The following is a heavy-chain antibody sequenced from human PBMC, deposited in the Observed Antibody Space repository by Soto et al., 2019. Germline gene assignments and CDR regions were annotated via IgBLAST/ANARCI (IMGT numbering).Heavy chain of an antibody. CDR1: GGTFSSYA. J-gene: IGHJ2*01. D-gene: IGHD3-22*01. CDR3: ARVGAINHYYDSSGYYPYWYFDL. V-gene: IGHV1-69*13. Sequence: GASVKVSCKASGGTFSSYAISWVRQAPGQGLEWMGGIIPIFGTANYAQKFQGRVTITADESTSTAYMELSSLRSEDTAVYYCARVGAINHYYDSSGYYPYWYFDLWGRGTLVTVSS. CDR2: IIPIFGTA.